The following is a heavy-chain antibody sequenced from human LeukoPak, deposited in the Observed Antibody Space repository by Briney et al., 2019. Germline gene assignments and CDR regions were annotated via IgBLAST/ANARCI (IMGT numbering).Heavy chain of an antibody. Sequence: PGGSLRLSCAASGLTVNSKYMSWVRQAPGKGLEWVSIIYSGGSTNYADSVKGRFTISRDNSKNTLYLQMSSLRADDTAVFYCAKGPRQQLVTRFDNWGQGTLVAVSS. CDR1: GLTVNSKY. J-gene: IGHJ4*02. V-gene: IGHV3-53*01. CDR2: IYSGGST. CDR3: AKGPRQQLVTRFDN. D-gene: IGHD6-13*01.